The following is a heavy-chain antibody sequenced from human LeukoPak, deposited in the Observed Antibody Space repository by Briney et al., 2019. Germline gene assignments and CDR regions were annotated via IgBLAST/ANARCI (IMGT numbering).Heavy chain of an antibody. V-gene: IGHV3-23*01. CDR1: GFNFNTYA. Sequence: PGGSLRLSCAASGFNFNTYAMSWVRQAPGRGLEWVSGISGSGGSTYYGDSVKGRFTISRDSSKNTLYLQMNSLRAEDTAVYYCARDQGVYDFDYWGQGTLVTVSS. D-gene: IGHD2-8*01. CDR2: ISGSGGST. J-gene: IGHJ4*02. CDR3: ARDQGVYDFDY.